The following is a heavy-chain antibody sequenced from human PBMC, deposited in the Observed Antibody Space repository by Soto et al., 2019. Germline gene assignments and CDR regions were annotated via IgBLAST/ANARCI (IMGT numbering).Heavy chain of an antibody. V-gene: IGHV5-10-1*01. CDR1: GYSFTSYW. J-gene: IGHJ6*02. CDR2: IDPSDSYT. Sequence: PGESLKISCKGSGYSFTSYWISWVRQMPGKGLEWMGRIDPSDSYTNYSPSFQGHVTISADKSIRTAYLQWSSLKASDTAMYYCASNDRNYYGMEVWGQGNTVTV. CDR3: ASNDRNYYGMEV. D-gene: IGHD1-1*01.